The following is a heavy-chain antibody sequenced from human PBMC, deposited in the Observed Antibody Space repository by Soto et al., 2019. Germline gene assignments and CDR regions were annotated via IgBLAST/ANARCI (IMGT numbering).Heavy chain of an antibody. CDR2: ITSSGSTI. J-gene: IGHJ5*02. CDR3: VILFECDP. D-gene: IGHD3-3*01. CDR1: AVSFSDYY. V-gene: IGHV3-11*01. Sequence: SLRDPDGGSAVSFSDYYMSWFRQAPGTELEWVSYITSSGSTIYYADSVKGRFTTSRDNAKNSLYLQMNSLRVEDTAVYYCVILFECDP.